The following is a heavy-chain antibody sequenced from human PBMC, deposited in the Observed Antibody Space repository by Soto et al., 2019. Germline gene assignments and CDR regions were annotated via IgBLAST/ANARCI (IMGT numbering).Heavy chain of an antibody. Sequence: ASVKFSCKASGYTFTSYGISWVRQAPGQGLEWMGWISAYNGNTNYAQKLQGRVTMTTDTSTSTAYMELRSLRSDDTAVYYCARVPGWRCSGGSCPTAYYYYYMDCWGKGTTVTGSS. J-gene: IGHJ6*03. CDR3: ARVPGWRCSGGSCPTAYYYYYMDC. D-gene: IGHD2-15*01. CDR1: GYTFTSYG. CDR2: ISAYNGNT. V-gene: IGHV1-18*01.